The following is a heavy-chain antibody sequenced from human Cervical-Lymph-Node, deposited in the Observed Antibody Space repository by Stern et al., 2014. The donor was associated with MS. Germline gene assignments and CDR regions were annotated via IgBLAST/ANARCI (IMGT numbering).Heavy chain of an antibody. J-gene: IGHJ6*02. CDR3: AKVSSYYYYYGMDV. V-gene: IGHV1-69*12. CDR1: GDTLINVA. Sequence: QVQLVQSGAEVKKPGSSVKVSCKASGDTLINVALSWVRQAPGQGLEWVGGIVPIFSTSAYAQKFQGRVTITADESTSTAYMELSSLRSDDTAVYYCAKVSSYYYYYGMDVWGQGTTVTVSS. CDR2: IVPIFSTS.